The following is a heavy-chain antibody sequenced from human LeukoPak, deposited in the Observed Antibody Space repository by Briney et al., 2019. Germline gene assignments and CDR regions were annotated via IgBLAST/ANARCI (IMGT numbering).Heavy chain of an antibody. J-gene: IGHJ4*02. CDR3: ARGGDYGSGSFRWRHFDS. V-gene: IGHV3-30*03. CDR2: ISYDGRNE. CDR1: GFTFSDEY. D-gene: IGHD3-10*01. Sequence: GGALRLSCAASGFTFSDEYMSWIRQAPGKGLEWVAVISYDGRNENYADSVKGRFTISRDNPKNTLYLQMNSLRTEVTTVYYCARGGDYGSGSFRWRHFDSWGQGTLVTVSS.